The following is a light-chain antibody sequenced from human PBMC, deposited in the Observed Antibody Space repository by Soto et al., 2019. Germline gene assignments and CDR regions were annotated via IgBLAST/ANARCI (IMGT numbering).Light chain of an antibody. CDR2: GAS. CDR1: QSVSSNF. Sequence: EIVMTQSPASLSVSPGEITTLYCRASQSVSSNFLDWYQQKPGQAPRLLIYGASSRATGIPDRFSGSGSGTDFTLTISRLEPEDFAVYYCQQYETSPRTFGQGTKVDI. J-gene: IGKJ1*01. CDR3: QQYETSPRT. V-gene: IGKV3-20*01.